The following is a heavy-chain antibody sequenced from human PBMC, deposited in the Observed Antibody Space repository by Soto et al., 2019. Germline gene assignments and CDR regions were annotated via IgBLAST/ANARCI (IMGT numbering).Heavy chain of an antibody. V-gene: IGHV3-23*01. D-gene: IGHD2-2*01. Sequence: GGPLRLSCEASGFTFRSYGMTWVRQAPGKGLEWVSGLSNSGDSRRHASSVKDRYTRSVDNPKNTLYLQMDSKCAQDTAIYYCARASYANGPYHYWGQGALVTVSS. CDR1: GFTFRSYG. CDR2: LSNSGDSR. CDR3: ARASYANGPYHY. J-gene: IGHJ4*02.